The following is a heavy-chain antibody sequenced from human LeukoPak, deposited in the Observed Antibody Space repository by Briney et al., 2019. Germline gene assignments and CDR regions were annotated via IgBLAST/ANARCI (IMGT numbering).Heavy chain of an antibody. CDR2: ISSSSSYT. J-gene: IGHJ4*02. V-gene: IGHV3-11*06. CDR3: ASATMFRGVIPDY. D-gene: IGHD3-10*01. Sequence: PGGSLRLSCAASGFTVSSNYMSWVRQAPGKGLEWVSYISSSSSYTNYADSVKGRFTISRDNAKNSLYLQMNSLRAEDTAVYYCASATMFRGVIPDYWGQGTLVTVS. CDR1: GFTVSSNY.